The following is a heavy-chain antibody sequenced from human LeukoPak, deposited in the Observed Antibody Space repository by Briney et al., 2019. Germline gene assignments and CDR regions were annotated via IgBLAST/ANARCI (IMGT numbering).Heavy chain of an antibody. CDR3: ARTAYIGSSNFDY. D-gene: IGHD1-26*01. Sequence: GESLKISCKGSGNIFTNYWIAWVRQMPGKGLEWMGIIYPGDSDTRYSPSFQGQVTISADKSISTAYLQWSSLKASDTAMYYCARTAYIGSSNFDYWGQGTLVTVSS. CDR1: GNIFTNYW. V-gene: IGHV5-51*01. J-gene: IGHJ4*02. CDR2: IYPGDSDT.